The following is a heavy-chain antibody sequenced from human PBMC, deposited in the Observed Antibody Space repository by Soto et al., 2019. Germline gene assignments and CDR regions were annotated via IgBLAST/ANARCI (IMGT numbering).Heavy chain of an antibody. CDR2: ISAYNGNT. J-gene: IGHJ4*02. D-gene: IGHD2-2*01. Sequence: QVQLVQSGAEVKKPGASVKVSCKASGYTFTSYGISWVRQAPGQGIEWMGWISAYNGNTNYAQKLQGRVTMTTDTTTSTAYMELRSLRSDDTAVYYCARGDIVVVPAAMTLDYWGQGTLVTVSS. CDR1: GYTFTSYG. CDR3: ARGDIVVVPAAMTLDY. V-gene: IGHV1-18*01.